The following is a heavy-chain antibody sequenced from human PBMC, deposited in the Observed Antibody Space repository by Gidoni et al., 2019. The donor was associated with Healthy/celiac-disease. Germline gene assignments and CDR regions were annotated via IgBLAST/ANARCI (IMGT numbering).Heavy chain of an antibody. CDR2: IRSKANSYAT. CDR3: TVSYCSSTSCSSYGMDV. D-gene: IGHD2-2*01. Sequence: EVQLVESGGGLVQPGWSLQLSCAPSGFTFGGSALHWVRQASGKGLEWFGRIRSKANSYATAYAASVKGRFTISRDDSKNTAYLQMNSLKTEDTAVYYCTVSYCSSTSCSSYGMDVWGQGTTVTVSS. CDR1: GFTFGGSA. V-gene: IGHV3-73*01. J-gene: IGHJ6*02.